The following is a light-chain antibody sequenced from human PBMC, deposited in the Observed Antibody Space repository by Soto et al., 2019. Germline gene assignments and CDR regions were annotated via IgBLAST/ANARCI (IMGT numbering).Light chain of an antibody. V-gene: IGKV1-27*01. CDR2: GAS. CDR1: QGISNY. Sequence: DIQMTQSPSSLSASVGDRVTITCRASQGISNYLAWYQKKPGKVPKLLIYGASILQSGVPARFSGSGSGTEFTLTISSLQSEDFAVYYCQQYNNWPPITFGQGTRLEIK. J-gene: IGKJ5*01. CDR3: QQYNNWPPIT.